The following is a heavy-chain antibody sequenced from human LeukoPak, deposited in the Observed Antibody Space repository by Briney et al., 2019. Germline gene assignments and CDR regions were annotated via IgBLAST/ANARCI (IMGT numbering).Heavy chain of an antibody. CDR1: GFIFGSYA. J-gene: IGHJ3*01. Sequence: PGGSLRLSCAVSGFIFGSYAMGWVRQAPGKGLEWVSTISGPGDNTYYADSVKGRFTISSDNSKNQLYLQMNSLRAEDTAIYYFAKEDYYDSRGHNKLDAFDVWGQGTMVTVSS. V-gene: IGHV3-23*01. CDR3: AKEDYYDSRGHNKLDAFDV. CDR2: ISGPGDNT. D-gene: IGHD3-22*01.